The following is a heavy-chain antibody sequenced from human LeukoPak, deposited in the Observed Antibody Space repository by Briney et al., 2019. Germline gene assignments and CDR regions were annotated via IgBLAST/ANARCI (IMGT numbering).Heavy chain of an antibody. CDR1: GFTFDDYA. CDR3: AKDLDYGGNSGLDY. CDR2: ISWNSGSI. Sequence: GGSLRLSCAASGFTFDDYAMHWVRQAPGKGLEWVSGISWNSGSIGYADSVKGRFTISRDSAKNSLYLQMNSLRAEDMALYYCAKDLDYGGNSGLDYWGQGTLVTVSS. J-gene: IGHJ4*02. D-gene: IGHD4-23*01. V-gene: IGHV3-9*03.